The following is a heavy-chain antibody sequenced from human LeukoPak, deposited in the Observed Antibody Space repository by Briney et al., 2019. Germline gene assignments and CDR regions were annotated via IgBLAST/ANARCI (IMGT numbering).Heavy chain of an antibody. Sequence: SETLSLTCAVYGGPFSGYYWSWIRQPPGKGLEWIGEINHSGSTNYNPSLKSRVTISVDTSKNQFSLKLSSVTAADTAVYYCARYATPGYSSSWYRKADWFDPWGQETLVTVSS. CDR3: ARYATPGYSSSWYRKADWFDP. V-gene: IGHV4-34*01. D-gene: IGHD6-13*01. J-gene: IGHJ5*02. CDR1: GGPFSGYY. CDR2: INHSGST.